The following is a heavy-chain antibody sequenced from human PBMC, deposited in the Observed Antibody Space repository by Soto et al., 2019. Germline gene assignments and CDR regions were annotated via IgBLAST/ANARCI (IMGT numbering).Heavy chain of an antibody. CDR1: GYTFTSYG. J-gene: IGHJ5*02. D-gene: IGHD2-15*01. V-gene: IGHV1-18*04. CDR2: ISAYNGNT. Sequence: QVQLVQSGAEVKKPGASVKVSCKASGYTFTSYGISWVRQAPGQGLEWMGWISAYNGNTNYAQKLQGRVTMTTDTATSTAYRERRSLRSDDTAVYYCARDGSCSGGSCQLHNWFDPWGQGTLVTVSS. CDR3: ARDGSCSGGSCQLHNWFDP.